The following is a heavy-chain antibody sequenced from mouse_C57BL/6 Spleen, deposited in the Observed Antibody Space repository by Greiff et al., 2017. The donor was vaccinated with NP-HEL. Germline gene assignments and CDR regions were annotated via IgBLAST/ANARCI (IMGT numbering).Heavy chain of an antibody. Sequence: VQLQQPGAELVKPGASVKMSCKASGYTFTSYWITWVKQRPGQGLEWIGDIYPGSGSTNYNEKFKSKATLTVDTSSSTAYMQLSSLTSEDSAVYYCARAFDGYYVGFAYWGQGTLVTVSA. CDR2: IYPGSGST. CDR3: ARAFDGYYVGFAY. V-gene: IGHV1-55*01. D-gene: IGHD2-3*01. CDR1: GYTFTSYW. J-gene: IGHJ3*01.